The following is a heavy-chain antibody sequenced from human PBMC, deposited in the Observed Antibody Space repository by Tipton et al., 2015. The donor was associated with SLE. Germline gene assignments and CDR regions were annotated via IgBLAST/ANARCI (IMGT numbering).Heavy chain of an antibody. CDR3: ARAPGLDRDYYYYYYTAV. CDR2: IFYTGST. CDR1: DGSIRSTNYY. D-gene: IGHD3/OR15-3a*01. Sequence: TLSLTCTIPDGSIRSTNYYWGWIRQPPGKGLEWIGSIFYTGSTYYNPSLKSRVTISVDTSKNQFSLKLSSVTAADTAVYYCARAPGLDRDYYYYYYTAVWGKGTTVTVSS. V-gene: IGHV4-39*07. J-gene: IGHJ6*03.